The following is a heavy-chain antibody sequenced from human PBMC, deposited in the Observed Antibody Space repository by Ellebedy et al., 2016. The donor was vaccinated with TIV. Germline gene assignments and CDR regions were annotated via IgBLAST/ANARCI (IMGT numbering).Heavy chain of an antibody. CDR1: GFTFSDYY. CDR2: ISGSASVT. Sequence: GESLKISCAASGFTFSDYYMSWIRQAPGKGLEWASYISGSASVTAYADSVKGRFTISRDNARTSLYLQMNSLRVDDTAMYYCARSYGARTSGPWGQGTLVTVSS. CDR3: ARSYGARTSGP. D-gene: IGHD3-16*01. V-gene: IGHV3-11*06. J-gene: IGHJ5*02.